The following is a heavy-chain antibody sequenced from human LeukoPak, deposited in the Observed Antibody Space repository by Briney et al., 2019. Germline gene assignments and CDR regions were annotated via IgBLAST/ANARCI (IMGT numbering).Heavy chain of an antibody. V-gene: IGHV4-59*01. CDR2: IYYSGST. CDR3: AREVVAAAGTDAFDI. D-gene: IGHD6-13*01. CDR1: GGSISSYY. J-gene: IGHJ3*02. Sequence: PSETLSLTCTVSGGSISSYYWSWIRQPPGKGLEWIGYIYYSGSTNYNPSLKSRVTISVDTSKNQFSLKLSSVTAADTAVYYCAREVVAAAGTDAFDIWGQGTMATVSS.